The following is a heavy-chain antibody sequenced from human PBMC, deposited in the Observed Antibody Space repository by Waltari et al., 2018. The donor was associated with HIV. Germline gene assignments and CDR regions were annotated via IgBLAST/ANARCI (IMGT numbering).Heavy chain of an antibody. CDR1: GGSFSGYY. D-gene: IGHD3-10*01. CDR3: ARGARYYYGSGSQNWFDP. V-gene: IGHV4-34*01. Sequence: QVQLQQWGAGLLKPSETLSLTCAVYGGSFSGYYWSWIRQPPGKGLEWIGEINHSGSTNYNPSLKSRVTISVDTSKNQFSLKLSSVTAADTAVYYCARGARYYYGSGSQNWFDPWGQGTLVTVSS. CDR2: INHSGST. J-gene: IGHJ5*02.